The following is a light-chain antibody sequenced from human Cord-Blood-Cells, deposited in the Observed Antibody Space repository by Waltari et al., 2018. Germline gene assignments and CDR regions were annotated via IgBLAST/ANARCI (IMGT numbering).Light chain of an antibody. CDR2: WAS. CDR1: QSVLYSSNNKNY. CDR3: QQYYSTPIT. J-gene: IGKJ5*01. V-gene: IGKV4-1*01. Sequence: DIVMTQSPQSLDVSLGDTASIHCKFSQSVLYSSNNKNYLAWYQQKPGQPPKLLISWASTRESGVPDRFSGSGSGTDFTLTISSLQAEDVAVYYCQQYYSTPITFGQGTRLEIK.